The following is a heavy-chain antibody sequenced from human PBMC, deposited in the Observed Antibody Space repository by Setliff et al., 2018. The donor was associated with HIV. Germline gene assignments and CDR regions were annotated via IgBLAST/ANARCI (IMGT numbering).Heavy chain of an antibody. V-gene: IGHV3-48*03. Sequence: RLSCAASGFTFSRYEMNWVRQAPGKGLEWVSYISNSVSTVYYADSVKGRFTISRDNAKNSMYLQMSSLRVEDTAVYYCAREGCGDGTCYAPDLWGQGTLVTVSS. CDR3: AREGCGDGTCYAPDL. J-gene: IGHJ4*02. CDR2: ISNSVSTV. CDR1: GFTFSRYE. D-gene: IGHD2-15*01.